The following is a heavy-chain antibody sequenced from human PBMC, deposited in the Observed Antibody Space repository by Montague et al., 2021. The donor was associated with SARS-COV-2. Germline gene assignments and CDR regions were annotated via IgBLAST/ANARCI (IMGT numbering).Heavy chain of an antibody. D-gene: IGHD6-13*01. V-gene: IGHV6-1*01. CDR1: GDSVSSNSAA. CDR3: ARGSRVGSWPPTDSGMDV. CDR2: TYYRSKWHN. Sequence: CAISGDSVSSNSAAWKWIRQSPSRGLEWLGRTYYRSKWHNDYAESVKSRITINPDTSKNQISLQLNSVTPEDTAVYYCARGSRVGSWPPTDSGMDVWGQGTKVTVSS. J-gene: IGHJ6*02.